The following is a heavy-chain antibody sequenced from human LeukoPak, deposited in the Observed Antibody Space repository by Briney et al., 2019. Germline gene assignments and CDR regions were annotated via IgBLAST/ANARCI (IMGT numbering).Heavy chain of an antibody. V-gene: IGHV3-7*03. D-gene: IGHD2-15*01. CDR2: IKQDGSEK. CDR1: GFTFSSYW. Sequence: GGSLRLSCAASGFTFSSYWMSWVRQAPGKGLEWVANIKQDGSEKYYVDSVKGRFTISRGNAKNSLYMQMNSLRAEDTALYHCAREKRYCSGDSCQRDAFDIWGQGTMVTVSS. J-gene: IGHJ3*02. CDR3: AREKRYCSGDSCQRDAFDI.